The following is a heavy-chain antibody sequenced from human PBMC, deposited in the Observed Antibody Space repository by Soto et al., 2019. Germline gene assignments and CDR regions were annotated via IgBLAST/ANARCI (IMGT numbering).Heavy chain of an antibody. J-gene: IGHJ6*03. V-gene: IGHV1-8*02. CDR3: GRSVPLSIAALDCLSYMDV. CDR2: VNPDSGHT. Sequence: QVPLVQSGAEVKKPGASVKVSCKASGYIFTSYNINWVRQAAGHGLEWMGWVNPDSGHTVYAQKFQGRVTMTRDTSLRTAHLAPRRPPPQATAVYYCGRSVPLSIAALDCLSYMDVWGKGDSVTV. CDR1: GYIFTSYN. D-gene: IGHD2-21*01.